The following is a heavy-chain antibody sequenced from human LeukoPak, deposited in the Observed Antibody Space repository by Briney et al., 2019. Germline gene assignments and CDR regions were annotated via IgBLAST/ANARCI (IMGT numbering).Heavy chain of an antibody. Sequence: GGSLRLSCAASGFTFSSYAMHWVRQAPGKGLEWVAVISYDGSNKYYADSVKGRFTISRDNSKNTLYLQMNSLRAEDTAVYYCTKDLAPHSSGYPFDYWGQGTLVTVSS. CDR1: GFTFSSYA. J-gene: IGHJ4*02. V-gene: IGHV3-30-3*01. CDR2: ISYDGSNK. D-gene: IGHD5-18*01. CDR3: TKDLAPHSSGYPFDY.